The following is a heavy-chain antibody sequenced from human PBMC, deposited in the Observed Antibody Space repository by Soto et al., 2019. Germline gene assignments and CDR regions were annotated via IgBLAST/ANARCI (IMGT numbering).Heavy chain of an antibody. J-gene: IGHJ4*02. D-gene: IGHD4-17*01. CDR3: AHCTLPVYGDYDPGTPYVFGS. CDR2: IYGDNDK. CDR1: GFSLSNSGVG. Sequence: QITLKESGPSPVKPTQTLTVTCTFSGFSLSNSGVGVAWIRQPPGKALEWLALIYGDNDKRYSPSLQTRLTITKDHPKTEAVLTITNMDPVDTATYYWAHCTLPVYGDYDPGTPYVFGSWGQGNLVTVYS. V-gene: IGHV2-5*02.